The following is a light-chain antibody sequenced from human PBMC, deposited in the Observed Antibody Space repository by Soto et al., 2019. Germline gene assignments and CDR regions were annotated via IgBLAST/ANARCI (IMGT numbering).Light chain of an antibody. CDR2: DVS. CDR1: SSDIGDYNY. V-gene: IGLV2-14*01. J-gene: IGLJ1*01. Sequence: QCVLTQPASVTGSPGRAITISCVGTSSDIGDYNYVSWYQQHPGKVPKVIIFDVSNRPSGVSYRFSGTKSGNTASLTVSGFHAEDEDHYYCCSYKRSGTRIFGTGTKVTV. CDR3: CSYKRSGTRI.